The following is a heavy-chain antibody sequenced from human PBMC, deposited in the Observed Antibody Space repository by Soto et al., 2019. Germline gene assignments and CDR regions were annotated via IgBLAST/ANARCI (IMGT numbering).Heavy chain of an antibody. Sequence: QVQLQQWGAGLLKPSETLSLTCAVYGGSFSGYYWSWIRQPPGKGLEWIGEINHSGSTNYNPSLKSRVTISVDTSKNQFSLKLSSVTAADTAVYYCARSKEQWLVRGFDYWGQGTLVTVSS. CDR2: INHSGST. CDR1: GGSFSGYY. J-gene: IGHJ4*02. CDR3: ARSKEQWLVRGFDY. V-gene: IGHV4-34*01. D-gene: IGHD6-19*01.